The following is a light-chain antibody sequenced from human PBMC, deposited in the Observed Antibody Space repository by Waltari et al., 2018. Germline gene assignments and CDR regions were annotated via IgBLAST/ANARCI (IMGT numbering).Light chain of an antibody. CDR1: SSDVGAYNY. V-gene: IGLV2-14*03. CDR2: DVR. Sequence: QSVLTQPPSVSGSSGQSLTSSCTGASSDVGAYNYVSWYQQHPGKAPKIVIYDVRKRPSGVSDRFSGSKSGNTASLTISGLQAEDEADYYCSSYTSGNTWVFGGGTKLTVL. J-gene: IGLJ3*02. CDR3: SSYTSGNTWV.